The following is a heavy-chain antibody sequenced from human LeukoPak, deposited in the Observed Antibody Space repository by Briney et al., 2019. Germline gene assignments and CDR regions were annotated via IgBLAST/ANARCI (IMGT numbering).Heavy chain of an antibody. Sequence: GGSLRLSCAASGFAFSNFWMTWFRQAPGKGLEGVANINQDGSQKYYVDSVKGRFTISRDNAKNSLSLQMKSLRPEDTAVYYCETHPHGACSNGVCSNNWGQGTLVTVSS. CDR3: ETHPHGACSNGVCSNN. V-gene: IGHV3-7*01. CDR2: INQDGSQK. D-gene: IGHD2-8*01. CDR1: GFAFSNFW. J-gene: IGHJ4*02.